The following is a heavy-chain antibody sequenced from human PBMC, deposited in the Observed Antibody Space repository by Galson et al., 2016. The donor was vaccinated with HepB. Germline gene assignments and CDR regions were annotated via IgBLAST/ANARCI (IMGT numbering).Heavy chain of an antibody. CDR2: INWNSGRI. CDR3: AKDISSVLYYSVMDV. CDR1: GFNFYDYA. V-gene: IGHV3-9*01. J-gene: IGHJ6*02. Sequence: SLRLSCAASGFNFYDYAMHWVRQVPGQGLEWVSGINWNSGRIDYADYVKGRFTITRDNSRNSLHLQMNSLRAEDTALYYCAKDISSVLYYSVMDVWGQGTTVTVSS. D-gene: IGHD3-10*01.